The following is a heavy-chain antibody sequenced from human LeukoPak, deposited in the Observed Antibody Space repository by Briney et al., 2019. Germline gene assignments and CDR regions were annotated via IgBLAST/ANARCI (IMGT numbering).Heavy chain of an antibody. Sequence: ASAKVSCKASGYPFSTYGINWVRQAPGQGLEWMGWISAYNGHTIYAQMFQGRVTLTTSTSTNTAYMELRSLRSDDTAVYYCARDQRFGIAAVDSWFDPWGQGTLVTVSS. J-gene: IGHJ5*02. D-gene: IGHD6-13*01. V-gene: IGHV1-18*01. CDR2: ISAYNGHT. CDR3: ARDQRFGIAAVDSWFDP. CDR1: GYPFSTYG.